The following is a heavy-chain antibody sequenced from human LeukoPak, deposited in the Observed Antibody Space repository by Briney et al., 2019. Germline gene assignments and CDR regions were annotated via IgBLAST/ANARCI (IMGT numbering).Heavy chain of an antibody. Sequence: GGSLRLSCTAPGFTFSSYAIHWIRQAPGKGLEWVAVISYDGSNKYYADSVKGRFTISRDNSKNTLYLQMNSLRAEDTAVYYCAKDAAFGVVAYYYYGMDVWGQGTTVTVSS. V-gene: IGHV3-30*18. D-gene: IGHD3-3*01. J-gene: IGHJ6*02. CDR3: AKDAAFGVVAYYYYGMDV. CDR1: GFTFSSYA. CDR2: ISYDGSNK.